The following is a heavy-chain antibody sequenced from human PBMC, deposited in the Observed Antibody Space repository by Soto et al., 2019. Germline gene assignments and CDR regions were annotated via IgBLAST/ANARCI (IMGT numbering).Heavy chain of an antibody. J-gene: IGHJ4*02. D-gene: IGHD6-19*01. CDR3: ARDWGSSGWPN. CDR2: IYFTGST. CDR1: GHSLSSGGYY. V-gene: IGHV4-31*03. Sequence: LSLTCTVSGHSLSSGGYYWGWIRQHPGKGLEWVGYIYFTGSTLYNPSLKSRLAMSLDTSKNQFSLRLTSVTAADTAVYFCARDWGSSGWPNWGQGTLVTVSS.